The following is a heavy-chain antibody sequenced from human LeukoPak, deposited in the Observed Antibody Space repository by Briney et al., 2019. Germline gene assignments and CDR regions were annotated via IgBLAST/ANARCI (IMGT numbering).Heavy chain of an antibody. D-gene: IGHD6-13*01. V-gene: IGHV3-30-3*01. CDR2: ISYDGSNK. CDR1: GFSFSSYA. Sequence: PGGSLRLSCAASGFSFSSYAMHWVRQAPGKGLEWVAVISYDGSNKYYADSVKGRFTISRDNAKNSLYLQMNSLRAEDTAVYYCARGAAAGTGFGAFDIWGQGTMVTVSS. J-gene: IGHJ3*02. CDR3: ARGAAAGTGFGAFDI.